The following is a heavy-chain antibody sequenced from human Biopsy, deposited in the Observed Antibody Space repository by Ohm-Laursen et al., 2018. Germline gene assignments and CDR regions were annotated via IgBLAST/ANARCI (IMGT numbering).Heavy chain of an antibody. CDR1: GKTFSDYY. J-gene: IGHJ4*02. Sequence: GTLSLTWSVYGKTFSDYYWSWIRQPPGKGLEWIGQINQSGRTNYNPSLKSRVNISADKSNNQFSLKLTSVTSADTAVYFCGNEVHGRDYWGLGALVTVSS. CDR3: GNEVHGRDY. CDR2: INQSGRT. V-gene: IGHV4-34*08. D-gene: IGHD2-15*01.